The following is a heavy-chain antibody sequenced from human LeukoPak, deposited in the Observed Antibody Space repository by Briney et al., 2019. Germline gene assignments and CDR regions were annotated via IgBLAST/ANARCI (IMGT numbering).Heavy chain of an antibody. CDR1: GFTFSSYA. D-gene: IGHD3-22*01. J-gene: IGHJ4*02. CDR3: ARERRSSGYTYFDY. Sequence: QSGGSLRLSCAASGFTFSSYAMHWVRQAPGKGLEYVSAISSNGGSTYYANSVKGRFTISRDNSMNTLYLQMGSLRAEDMAVYYCARERRSSGYTYFDYWGQGTLVTVSS. V-gene: IGHV3-64*01. CDR2: ISSNGGST.